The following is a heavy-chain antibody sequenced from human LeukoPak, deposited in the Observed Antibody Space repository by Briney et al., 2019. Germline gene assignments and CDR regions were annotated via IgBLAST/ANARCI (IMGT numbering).Heavy chain of an antibody. D-gene: IGHD1-26*01. J-gene: IGHJ4*02. CDR3: TSGRPLGFDY. Sequence: PSETLSLTCTVSGGSISSSSYYWSWIRQPPGKELEWIGYIYYSGSTNYNPSLKSRVTISVDTSKNQFSLKLSSVTAADTAVYYCTSGRPLGFDYWGQGTLVTVSS. CDR2: IYYSGST. CDR1: GGSISSSSYY. V-gene: IGHV4-61*01.